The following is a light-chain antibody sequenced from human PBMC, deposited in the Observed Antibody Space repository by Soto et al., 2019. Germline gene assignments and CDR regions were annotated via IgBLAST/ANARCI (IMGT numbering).Light chain of an antibody. V-gene: IGKV3-15*01. CDR3: QQYGSSPMYT. Sequence: EIVMTQSPATLSVSPGERATLSCRASQSISNNLAWYQQKPGQAPRLLIYGASTRATGIPARFSGRGSGTEFTLTISSLQSEDFAVYYCQQYGSSPMYTFGQGTKVDIK. J-gene: IGKJ2*01. CDR1: QSISNN. CDR2: GAS.